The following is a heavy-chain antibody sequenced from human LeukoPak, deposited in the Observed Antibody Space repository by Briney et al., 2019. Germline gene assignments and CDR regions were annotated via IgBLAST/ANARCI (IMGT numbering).Heavy chain of an antibody. CDR2: ISSSGSTI. Sequence: GGSLRLSCAASGFTFSSYAMSWVRQALGKGLEWVSYISSSGSTIYYADSVKGRFTISRDNAKNSLYLQMNSLRAEDTAVYYCASPSVRAAFDIWGQGTMVTVSS. V-gene: IGHV3-48*04. J-gene: IGHJ3*02. CDR1: GFTFSSYA. CDR3: ASPSVRAAFDI.